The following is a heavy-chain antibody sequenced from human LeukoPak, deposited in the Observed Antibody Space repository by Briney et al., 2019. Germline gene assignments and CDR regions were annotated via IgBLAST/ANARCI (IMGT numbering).Heavy chain of an antibody. V-gene: IGHV1-69*06. J-gene: IGHJ4*02. Sequence: ASVKVSCKASGGTFSSYAISWVRQAPGQGLEWMGGIIPIFGTANYAQKFQGRVTITADKSTSTAYMELSSLRSEDTAVYYCARVPGDPDAFDYWGQGTLVTVSS. CDR1: GGTFSSYA. CDR3: ARVPGDPDAFDY. D-gene: IGHD7-27*01. CDR2: IIPIFGTA.